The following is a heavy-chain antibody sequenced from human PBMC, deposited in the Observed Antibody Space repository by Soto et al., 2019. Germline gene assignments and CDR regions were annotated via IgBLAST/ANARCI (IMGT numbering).Heavy chain of an antibody. D-gene: IGHD2-15*01. CDR2: INASGGST. CDR3: SRDLEVVADTQHPYDGMDV. CDR1: VYTYTSYY. J-gene: IGHJ6*02. Sequence: ASVKDSCKASVYTYTSYYMHWVRQAPGQGLEGMGIINASGGSTSYAQKVQGRVTMTRDTSTSTDYMVLRSMRSEETAVYYGSRDLEVVADTQHPYDGMDVWGQGTTVTVSS. V-gene: IGHV1-46*01.